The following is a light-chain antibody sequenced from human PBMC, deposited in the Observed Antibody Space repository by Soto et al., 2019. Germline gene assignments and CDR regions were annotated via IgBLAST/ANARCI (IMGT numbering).Light chain of an antibody. J-gene: IGKJ3*01. Sequence: EIVLTQSPGTLSLSPGERATLSCRASQSINNRYLAWYQQKPGQAPRLLIYAASSRATGIPDRFSGSGSGTDFTLTISRLEPDDFAVYYCQQFGSSPGFTFGPGPKVDIK. CDR2: AAS. CDR1: QSINNRY. V-gene: IGKV3-20*01. CDR3: QQFGSSPGFT.